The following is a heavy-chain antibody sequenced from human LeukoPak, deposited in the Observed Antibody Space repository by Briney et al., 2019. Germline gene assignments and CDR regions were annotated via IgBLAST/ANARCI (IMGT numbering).Heavy chain of an antibody. CDR1: GFTFSTYS. CDR2: IRSTSSHI. D-gene: IGHD3-9*01. CDR3: ARNNIFLDY. J-gene: IGHJ4*02. Sequence: GGSLRLSCAASGFTFSTYSMNWVRQAPGKGLEWVSYIRSTSSHIDYADSVKGRFTISRDNAKNSVYLQMSSLRVEDTAVYYCARNNIFLDYWGQGILVTASS. V-gene: IGHV3-21*01.